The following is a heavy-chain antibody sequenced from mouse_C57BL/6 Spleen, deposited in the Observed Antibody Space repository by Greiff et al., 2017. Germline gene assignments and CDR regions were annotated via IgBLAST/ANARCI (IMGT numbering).Heavy chain of an antibody. CDR1: GYAFSSYW. CDR3: ARVDSSGYFFAY. D-gene: IGHD3-2*02. CDR2: IYPGDGDT. J-gene: IGHJ3*01. V-gene: IGHV1-80*01. Sequence: VQGVESGAELVKPGASVKISCKASGYAFSSYWMNWVKQRPGKGLEWIGQIYPGDGDTNYNGKFKGKATLTADKSSSTAYMQLSSLTSEDSAVYFCARVDSSGYFFAYWGQGTLVTVSA.